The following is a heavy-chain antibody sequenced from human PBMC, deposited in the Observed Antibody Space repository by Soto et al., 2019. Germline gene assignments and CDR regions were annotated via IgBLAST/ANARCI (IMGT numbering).Heavy chain of an antibody. Sequence: SETLSLTCTVSGGSISSGDYYWSWIRQPPGKGLEWIGYIYYSGSTYYNPSLKSRVTISVDTSKNQFSLKLSSVTAADTAVYYCARGSGDSSGYFWGPAADYYGMDVWGQGTTVTVSS. D-gene: IGHD3-22*01. CDR3: ARGSGDSSGYFWGPAADYYGMDV. CDR1: GGSISSGDYY. V-gene: IGHV4-30-4*01. J-gene: IGHJ6*02. CDR2: IYYSGST.